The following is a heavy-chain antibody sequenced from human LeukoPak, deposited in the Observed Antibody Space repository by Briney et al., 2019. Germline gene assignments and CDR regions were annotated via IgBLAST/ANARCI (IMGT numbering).Heavy chain of an antibody. Sequence: PGGSLRLSCAASGFTFSSYSLNWVRQAPGKGLEWVSYISPSSSSTYYADSVKGRFTISRDNARNSLYLQMNSLSTEDTALYYCARDAASGNNWFDPWGQGTLVTVSS. J-gene: IGHJ5*02. D-gene: IGHD3-3*01. CDR1: GFTFSSYS. CDR2: ISPSSSST. V-gene: IGHV3-48*01. CDR3: ARDAASGNNWFDP.